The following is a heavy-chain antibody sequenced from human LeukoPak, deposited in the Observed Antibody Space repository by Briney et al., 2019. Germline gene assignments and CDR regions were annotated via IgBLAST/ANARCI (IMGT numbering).Heavy chain of an antibody. V-gene: IGHV3-48*03. J-gene: IGHJ4*02. Sequence: GGSLRLSCAASGFTLSIYEMNWVRQAPGEGREWVSYISSSSSTIFYALSVEGRLPLSRDSHKNLVYLKMHSLRPRHTSVFFCGRGSVMTPIAPLDYCGRGRLLTVSS. CDR2: ISSSSSTI. D-gene: IGHD3-16*01. CDR3: GRGSVMTPIAPLDY. CDR1: GFTLSIYE.